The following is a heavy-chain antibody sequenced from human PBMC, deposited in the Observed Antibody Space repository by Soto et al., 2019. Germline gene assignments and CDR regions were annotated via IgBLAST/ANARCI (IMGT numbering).Heavy chain of an antibody. D-gene: IGHD4-17*01. Sequence: PSETLSLTCAVSGGSISSGGYSWSWIWQPPGKGLEWIGYIYHSGSTYYNPSLKSRVTISVDRSKNQFSLKLSSVTAADTAVYYCARVGATVDAFDIWGQGTMVTVSS. J-gene: IGHJ3*02. CDR1: GGSISSGGYS. CDR2: IYHSGST. V-gene: IGHV4-30-2*01. CDR3: ARVGATVDAFDI.